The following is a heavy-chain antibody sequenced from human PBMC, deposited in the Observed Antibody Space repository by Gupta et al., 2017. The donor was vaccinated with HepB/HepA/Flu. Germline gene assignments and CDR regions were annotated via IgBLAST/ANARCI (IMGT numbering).Heavy chain of an antibody. Sequence: QVQLVQSGAEVKQPGASVKVSCKASVYTFTSYGISWVRQAPGQWLEWMGWISAYNGNTNYAQKLQGRVTMTTDTSTSTAYMELRRMRYDDTAVYYCARDTTQDSSSFGYRGQGTLVNVYS. J-gene: IGHJ4*02. CDR2: ISAYNGNT. CDR1: VYTFTSYG. D-gene: IGHD6-13*01. CDR3: ARDTTQDSSSFGY. V-gene: IGHV1-18*01.